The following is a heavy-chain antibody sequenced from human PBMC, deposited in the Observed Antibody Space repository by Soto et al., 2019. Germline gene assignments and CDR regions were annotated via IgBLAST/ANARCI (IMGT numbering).Heavy chain of an antibody. CDR1: GGTFSSYA. D-gene: IGHD5-18*01. V-gene: IGHV1-69*12. Sequence: QVQLVQSGAEVKKPGSSVKVSCKASGGTFSSYAISWVRQAPGQGLEWMGGIIPIFGTANYAQKFQGRVTITADESTSTAYIELSSLRSEDTAVYYCARGGIGGERGYSRPKDYWGQGTLVTVSS. CDR3: ARGGIGGERGYSRPKDY. CDR2: IIPIFGTA. J-gene: IGHJ4*02.